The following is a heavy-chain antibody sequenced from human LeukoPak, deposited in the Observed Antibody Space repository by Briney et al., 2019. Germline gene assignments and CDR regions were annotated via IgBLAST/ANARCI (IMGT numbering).Heavy chain of an antibody. CDR1: GFTFSSYA. CDR2: ISYDGSNK. V-gene: IGHV3-30*04. D-gene: IGHD5-18*01. CDR3: ARDRGYSYGPFDY. J-gene: IGHJ4*02. Sequence: GRSLRLSCAASGFTFSSYAMHWVRQAPGKGLEWVAVISYDGSNKYYADSVKGRFTISRDNSKNTLYLQMNSPRAEDTAVYYCARDRGYSYGPFDYWGQGTLVTVSS.